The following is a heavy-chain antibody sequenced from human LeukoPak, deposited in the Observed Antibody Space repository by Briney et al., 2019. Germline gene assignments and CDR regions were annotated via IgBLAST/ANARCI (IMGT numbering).Heavy chain of an antibody. CDR2: IKQDGSEK. Sequence: GGSLRLSCAASGFTFSSYWMSWVRQAPGKGLEWVANIKQDGSEKYYVDSVKGRFTISRDNAKNSLYLQMNSLRAEDTAVYYSARAPDIVVVPAAASTYYYYYMDVWGKRTTVTVSS. J-gene: IGHJ6*03. V-gene: IGHV3-7*01. D-gene: IGHD2-2*01. CDR3: ARAPDIVVVPAAASTYYYYYMDV. CDR1: GFTFSSYW.